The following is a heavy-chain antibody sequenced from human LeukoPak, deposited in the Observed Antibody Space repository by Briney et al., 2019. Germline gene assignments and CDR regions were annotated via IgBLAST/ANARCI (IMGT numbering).Heavy chain of an antibody. CDR2: ISGSGGST. CDR3: AKSGRFGRAVYYYYMDV. V-gene: IGHV3-23*01. CDR1: GFTFSSYG. Sequence: PGGSLRLSCAASGFTFSSYGMSWVRQAPGKGLEWVSAISGSGGSTYYADSVKGRFTISRDNSKNTLYLQMNSLRAEDTAVYYCAKSGRFGRAVYYYYMDVWGKGTAVTISS. D-gene: IGHD3-10*01. J-gene: IGHJ6*03.